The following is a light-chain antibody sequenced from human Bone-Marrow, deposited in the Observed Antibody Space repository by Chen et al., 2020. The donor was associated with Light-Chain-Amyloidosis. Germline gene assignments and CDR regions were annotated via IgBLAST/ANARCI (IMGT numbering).Light chain of an antibody. CDR1: QSLLSKNKNY. CDR2: CAS. Sequence: DIAMSQSPDSLAVSLGVRAPINCKSSQSLLSKNKNYLVWYQQKPGQPPKLLISCASTRESGVPDRFSGSGSGTDFTLTISSLQAEDVAVYYCQQCYGSPLTFGGGTKVEIK. V-gene: IGKV4-1*01. CDR3: QQCYGSPLT. J-gene: IGKJ4*01.